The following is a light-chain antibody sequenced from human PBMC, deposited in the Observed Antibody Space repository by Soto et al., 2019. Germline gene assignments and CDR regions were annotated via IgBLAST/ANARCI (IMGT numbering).Light chain of an antibody. CDR2: GAS. Sequence: IELTQSPGTLSLSPGERATLSCRASQSVGSVYLAWYQQKPGQAPRLLIYGASIRHTGIPYRFTGSGSGTDFTLTISRLEPEDFALYYCQQYTTSPFTFGPGTKVEVK. J-gene: IGKJ3*01. V-gene: IGKV3-20*01. CDR1: QSVGSVY. CDR3: QQYTTSPFT.